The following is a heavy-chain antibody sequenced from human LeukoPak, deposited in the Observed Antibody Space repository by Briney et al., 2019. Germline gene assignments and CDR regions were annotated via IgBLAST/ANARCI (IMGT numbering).Heavy chain of an antibody. V-gene: IGHV3-23*01. CDR2: ISGGGGSA. CDR3: TKEDLGYCSSTSCSFDY. CDR1: GFTFTSYA. J-gene: IGHJ4*02. D-gene: IGHD2-2*01. Sequence: GGSLRLSCAASGFTFTSYAMSWVRQAPGKGLEWVSAISGGGGSAYYADSVKGRFSISRDNSKNTLYLQMNSLRAEDTAVYYCTKEDLGYCSSTSCSFDYWGQGTLVTVSS.